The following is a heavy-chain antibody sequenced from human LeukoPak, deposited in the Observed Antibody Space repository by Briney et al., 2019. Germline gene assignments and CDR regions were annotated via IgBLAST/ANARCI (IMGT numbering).Heavy chain of an antibody. D-gene: IGHD3-3*01. J-gene: IGHJ4*01. Sequence: GGSLRLSCKVSGFLFSDSAIHWVRHAAGKGLEWVGCIRSKAHSGETGYADSVKGRFTISRDDSKDTSYLQMNSLRPEDTALYYCTSPAHDFDLWSGYYSLWGHGTQVTVSS. CDR3: TSPAHDFDLWSGYYSL. CDR1: GFLFSDSA. V-gene: IGHV3-73*01. CDR2: IRSKAHSGET.